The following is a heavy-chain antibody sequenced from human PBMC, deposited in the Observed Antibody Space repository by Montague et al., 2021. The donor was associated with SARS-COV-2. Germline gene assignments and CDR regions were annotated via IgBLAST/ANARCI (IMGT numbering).Heavy chain of an antibody. D-gene: IGHD6-19*01. J-gene: IGHJ4*02. CDR1: GGSISSSNYY. V-gene: IGHV4-39*01. Sequence: SETLSLTCTVPGGSISSSNYYWGWIRQPPGKGLEWIGGIYYSGTTYYNPSLQSRVTISVDTSKKQFSLKLSSVTAADTAVYYCARETYTSGWFQQFDYWGQGTLVTVSS. CDR2: IYYSGTT. CDR3: ARETYTSGWFQQFDY.